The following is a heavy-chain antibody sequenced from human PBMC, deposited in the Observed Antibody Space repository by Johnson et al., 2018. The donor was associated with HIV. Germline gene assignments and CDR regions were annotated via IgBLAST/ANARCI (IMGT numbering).Heavy chain of an antibody. CDR3: ARVRERWELLLSDGSDI. V-gene: IGHV3-30-3*01. CDR1: GFTFSSYA. D-gene: IGHD1-26*01. Sequence: QVQLVESGGGLVKPGGSLRLSCAASGFTFSSYAMHWVRQAPGKGLEWVAVISYDGSNKYYADSVKGRLTISRDNSKKTLSLQMNSLRPEDTAVYYCARVRERWELLLSDGSDIWGQGTMVTLSS. CDR2: ISYDGSNK. J-gene: IGHJ3*02.